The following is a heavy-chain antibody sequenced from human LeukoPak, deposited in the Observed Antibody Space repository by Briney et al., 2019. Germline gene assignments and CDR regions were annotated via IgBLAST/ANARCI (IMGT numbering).Heavy chain of an antibody. J-gene: IGHJ4*02. V-gene: IGHV4-34*01. CDR2: INHSGST. D-gene: IGHD6-13*01. CDR1: GGSISSYY. CDR3: STRGVAAAPFDY. Sequence: PSETLSLTCTVSGGSISSYYWSWIRQPPGKGLEWIGEINHSGSTNYNPSLKSRVTISVDTSKNQFSLKLSSVTAADTAVYYCSTRGVAAAPFDYWGQGTLVTVSS.